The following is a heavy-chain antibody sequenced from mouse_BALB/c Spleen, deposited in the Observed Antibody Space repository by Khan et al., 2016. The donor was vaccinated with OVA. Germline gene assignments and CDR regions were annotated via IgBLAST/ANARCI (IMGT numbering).Heavy chain of an antibody. Sequence: EVQLQESGGDLVKPGGSLKLSCAASGFTFSSYGMSWVRQTPDKRLEWVAAISSGGSYTYYPDSLKGRFTISRDNAKNTLYLQMSSLKSEDTAMYYCERQPGYYEGSAMDYWGQGTSVTVSS. D-gene: IGHD2-3*01. CDR2: ISSGGSYT. CDR1: GFTFSSYG. J-gene: IGHJ4*01. V-gene: IGHV5-6*01. CDR3: ERQPGYYEGSAMDY.